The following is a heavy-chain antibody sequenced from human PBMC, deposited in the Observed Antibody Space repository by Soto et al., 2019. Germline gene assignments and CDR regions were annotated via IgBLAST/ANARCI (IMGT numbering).Heavy chain of an antibody. V-gene: IGHV1-3*01. CDR1: GYTFTRYT. Sequence: QVQLVQSGAEVKKPGASVKISCKASGYTFTRYTMNWVRQAPGQRLEWMGWINPDNGNTKSSQKFQDRVIITRDTPASTADTDLSSLRSEDTAVLYCARGIATVQREPWGQGTLVSVSS. CDR3: ARGIATVQREP. D-gene: IGHD2-15*01. J-gene: IGHJ5*02. CDR2: INPDNGNT.